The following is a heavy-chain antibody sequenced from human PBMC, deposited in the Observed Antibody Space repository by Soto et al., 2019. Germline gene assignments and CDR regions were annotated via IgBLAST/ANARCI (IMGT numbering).Heavy chain of an antibody. CDR3: ARDFLEWAQGEYYFDY. D-gene: IGHD3-3*01. V-gene: IGHV3-30-3*01. J-gene: IGHJ4*02. CDR1: GFTFSSYA. CDR2: ISYDGSNK. Sequence: QVQLVESGGGVVQPGRSLRLSCAASGFTFSSYAMHWVRQAPGKGLEWVAVISYDGSNKYYADSVKGRFTISRDNSKNTLYLQMNSLRAEDTAVYYCARDFLEWAQGEYYFDYWGQGTLVTVSS.